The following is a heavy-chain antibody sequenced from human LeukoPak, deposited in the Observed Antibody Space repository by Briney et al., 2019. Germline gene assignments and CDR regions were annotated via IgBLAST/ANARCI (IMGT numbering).Heavy chain of an antibody. CDR2: IYYSGST. D-gene: IGHD3-22*01. V-gene: IGHV4-30-4*01. Sequence: TSETLSLTCTVSGGSISSGGYYWRWIRQPPGKGLEWIGYIYYSGSTYYNPSLKSRVTISVDTSKNQFSLKLSSVTAADTAVYYCARQTYYYDSSGQNWGQGTLVTVSS. J-gene: IGHJ4*02. CDR1: GGSISSGGYY. CDR3: ARQTYYYDSSGQN.